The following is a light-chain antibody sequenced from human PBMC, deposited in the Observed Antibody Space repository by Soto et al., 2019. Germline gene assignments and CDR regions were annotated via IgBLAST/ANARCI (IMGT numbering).Light chain of an antibody. CDR3: LQHNSYPLT. J-gene: IGKJ1*01. CDR2: VAS. CDR1: QGISND. Sequence: DIQMTQSPSSLSASAGDRVTITCRASQGISNDLGWYQQKPGKAPKSLVYVASRLQSGVPSRFRGSGYGTEFSLAISSLQPEDFATYYCLQHNSYPLTFGQGTRVDIK. V-gene: IGKV1-17*01.